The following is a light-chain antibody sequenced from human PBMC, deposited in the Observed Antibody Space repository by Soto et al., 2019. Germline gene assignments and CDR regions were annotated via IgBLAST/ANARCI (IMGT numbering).Light chain of an antibody. V-gene: IGKV3-20*01. CDR2: GAS. CDR3: QQYGTSRRT. J-gene: IGKJ1*01. CDR1: QSISSTY. Sequence: EIVLTQSPGTLSLSPGERATLSCRASQSISSTYLAWYQQKPGQAPRLLIYGASSRATGIPDGFSGSGSGTDFSLTISRPEPEDFAVYYCQQYGTSRRTFGQGTKVDIK.